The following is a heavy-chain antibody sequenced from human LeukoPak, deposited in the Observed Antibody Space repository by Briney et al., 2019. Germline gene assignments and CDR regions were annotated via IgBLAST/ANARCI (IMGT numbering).Heavy chain of an antibody. V-gene: IGHV1-2*02. J-gene: IGHJ5*02. CDR1: GYTFTGYY. CDR3: ARVDYGGNSFHWFDP. Sequence: ASVKVSCKASGYTFTGYYMHWVRQAPGQGLEWMGWINPNSGGTNYAQKFQGRVTMTRDTSISTAYMELSRLRSDDTAVYYCARVDYGGNSFHWFDPWGQGTLVTVPS. CDR2: INPNSGGT. D-gene: IGHD4-23*01.